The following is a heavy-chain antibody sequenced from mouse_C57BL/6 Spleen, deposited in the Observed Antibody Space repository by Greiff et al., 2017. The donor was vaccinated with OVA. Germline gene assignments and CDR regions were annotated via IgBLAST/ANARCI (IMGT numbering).Heavy chain of an antibody. CDR1: GYTFTDYE. D-gene: IGHD4-1*01. V-gene: IGHV1-15*01. CDR3: TRRREYNWDGFDY. CDR2: IDPETGGT. J-gene: IGHJ2*01. Sequence: VQLQQSGAELVRPGASVTLSCKASGYTFTDYEMHWVKQTPVHGLEWIGAIDPETGGTAYNQKFKGKAILTADKSSSTAYMELRSLTSEDSAVYYCTRRREYNWDGFDYWGQGTTLTVSS.